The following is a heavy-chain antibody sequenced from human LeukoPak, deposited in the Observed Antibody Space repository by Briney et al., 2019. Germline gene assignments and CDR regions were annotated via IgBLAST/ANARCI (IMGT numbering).Heavy chain of an antibody. D-gene: IGHD7-27*01. Sequence: SETLSLTCAVSGYSISSGYYWSWIRQPPGKGLEWIATIHQSGMTYYNPSLKSRVTISVDTSKNQFSLKLTSVTAAGTAVYYCARYTGTNWGYSFDYWGQGTLVTVSS. CDR2: IHQSGMT. CDR3: ARYTGTNWGYSFDY. CDR1: GYSISSGYY. J-gene: IGHJ4*02. V-gene: IGHV4-38-2*01.